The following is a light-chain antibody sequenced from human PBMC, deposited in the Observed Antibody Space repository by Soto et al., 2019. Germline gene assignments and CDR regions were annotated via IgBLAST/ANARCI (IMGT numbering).Light chain of an antibody. Sequence: QLVLTQPPSASGTPGQRVTISCSGSSSNIGSNYVYWYQQLPGTAPKLLIYMNDQRPSGVPDRFSGSKSGTSGSLAISGLRSEDEADYYCAAWDDSLNGPMFGGGTKLTVL. CDR1: SSNIGSNY. V-gene: IGLV1-47*01. J-gene: IGLJ3*02. CDR2: MND. CDR3: AAWDDSLNGPM.